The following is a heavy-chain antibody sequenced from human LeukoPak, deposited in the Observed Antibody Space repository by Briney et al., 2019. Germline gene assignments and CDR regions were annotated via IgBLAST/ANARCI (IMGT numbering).Heavy chain of an antibody. J-gene: IGHJ5*02. CDR1: GYTFTSHY. V-gene: IGHV1-46*01. D-gene: IGHD3-10*01. CDR2: IAPGGGIT. Sequence: ASVKVSCKASGYTFTSHYIHWVRQAPGQGLEWMGIIAPGGGITRNAQKFQDRVTMSRDSSTSTVYMELSSLTSEDTAVYYCAGSSHQPNWFDPWGQGTLVTVS. CDR3: AGSSHQPNWFDP.